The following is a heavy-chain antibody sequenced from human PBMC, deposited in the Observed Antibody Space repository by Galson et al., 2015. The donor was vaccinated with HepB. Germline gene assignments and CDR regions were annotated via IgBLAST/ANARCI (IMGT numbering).Heavy chain of an antibody. D-gene: IGHD3-3*01. CDR2: IRSNAYGGTT. V-gene: IGHV3-49*04. CDR1: GFTFGDYA. Sequence: SLRLSCAASGFTFGDYAMSWVRQAPGKGLEWVGFIRSNAYGGTTEYAASVKGRFTISRDDSKSIAYLQMNSLKTEDTAVYYGTTDSLFGVIGSSCPGTLVNGSS. J-gene: IGHJ5*01. CDR3: TTDSLFGVIGS.